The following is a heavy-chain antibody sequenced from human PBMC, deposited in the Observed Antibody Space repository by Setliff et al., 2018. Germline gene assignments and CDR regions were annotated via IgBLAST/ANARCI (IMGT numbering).Heavy chain of an antibody. CDR2: TYYNGDT. Sequence: PSETLSLTCTVSGGSLRDSAIFWGWIRQPPGKGLEWIGSTYYNGDTYYNPSLKSRVTMSVDTSRNQFSLKLSSVTAADTALCYCARHVGIRGRGYNYWGQGALVTVSS. CDR3: ARHVGIRGRGYNY. J-gene: IGHJ4*02. V-gene: IGHV4-39*01. CDR1: GGSLRDSAIF. D-gene: IGHD3-10*01.